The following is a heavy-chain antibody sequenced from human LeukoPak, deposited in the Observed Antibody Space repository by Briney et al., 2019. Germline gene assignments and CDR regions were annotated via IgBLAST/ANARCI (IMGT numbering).Heavy chain of an antibody. V-gene: IGHV4-61*02. J-gene: IGHJ4*02. Sequence: SQTLSLTCTVSGGSISSGSYYWSWIRQPAGKGLEWIGRIYTSGSTNYNPSLKSRVTISVDKSKNQFSLKLSSVTAADTAVYYCARVYYDILTGYYSGYYFDYWGQGTLVTVSS. CDR3: ARVYYDILTGYYSGYYFDY. D-gene: IGHD3-9*01. CDR1: GGSISSGSYY. CDR2: IYTSGST.